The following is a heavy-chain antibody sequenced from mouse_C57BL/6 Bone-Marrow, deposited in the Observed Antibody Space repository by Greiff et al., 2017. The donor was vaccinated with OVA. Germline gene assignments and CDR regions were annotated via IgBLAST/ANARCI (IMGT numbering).Heavy chain of an antibody. CDR2: IYPRSGNT. V-gene: IGHV1-81*01. CDR1: GYTFTSYG. D-gene: IGHD1-1*02. J-gene: IGHJ1*03. Sequence: VKLMESGAELARPGASVKLSCKASGYTFTSYGISWVKQRPGQGLEWIGEIYPRSGNTYYNEKFKGKATLTADKSSSPAYMELRSLTSEDSAVYFCARYDCGGGYLDVWGTGTAITVSA. CDR3: ARYDCGGGYLDV.